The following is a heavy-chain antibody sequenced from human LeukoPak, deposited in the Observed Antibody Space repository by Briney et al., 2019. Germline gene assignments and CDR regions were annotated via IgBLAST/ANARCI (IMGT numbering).Heavy chain of an antibody. J-gene: IGHJ6*02. CDR1: GGSFSGYY. Sequence: SETLSLTCAVYGGSFSGYYWSWIRQPPGKGLEWIGYIYYSGSTNYNPSLKSRVTISVDTSKKQFSLKLSSVTAADTAVYYCAGGEYSSSWTSMDVWGQGTTVTVSS. D-gene: IGHD6-13*01. CDR2: IYYSGST. CDR3: AGGEYSSSWTSMDV. V-gene: IGHV4-59*08.